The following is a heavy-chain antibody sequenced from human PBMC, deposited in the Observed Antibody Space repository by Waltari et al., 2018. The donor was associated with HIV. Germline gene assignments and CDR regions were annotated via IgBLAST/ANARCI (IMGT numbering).Heavy chain of an antibody. CDR1: GFTFSSSA. CDR3: ARRGLGELSLASFDY. V-gene: IGHV3-30*01. J-gene: IGHJ4*02. CDR2: ISYDGSNK. D-gene: IGHD3-16*02. Sequence: QVQLVESGGGMVQPGRSLRLSCAAPGFTFSSSAMHWVRQAPGKGLEWVAVISYDGSNKYYADSVKGRFTISRDNSKNTLYLQMNSLRAEDTAVYYCARRGLGELSLASFDYWGQGTLVTVSS.